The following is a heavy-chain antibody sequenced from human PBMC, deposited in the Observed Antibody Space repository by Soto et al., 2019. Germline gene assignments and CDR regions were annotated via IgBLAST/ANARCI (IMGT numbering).Heavy chain of an antibody. Sequence: ASVKVSCKASGYIFVNYGIAWVRQAPGQGLEWMGWISPYSGNTHYASKVQGRLTMTTDTSTSTAYMDLGSLTSDDTAVYYCAGSGYYHNSGMDVWGQGTTVTVSS. CDR2: ISPYSGNT. J-gene: IGHJ6*02. CDR1: GYIFVNYG. CDR3: AGSGYYHNSGMDV. D-gene: IGHD3-22*01. V-gene: IGHV1-18*01.